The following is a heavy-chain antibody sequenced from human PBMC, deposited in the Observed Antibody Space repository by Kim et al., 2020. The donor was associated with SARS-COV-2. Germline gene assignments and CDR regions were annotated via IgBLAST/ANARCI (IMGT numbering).Heavy chain of an antibody. CDR3: ARGGAVLRFLEWLSSYFDY. Sequence: ASVKVSCKASGYTFSNYAMHWVRQAPGQRLEWMGWINAGSGNTEYSQKFQGRLIITRDTSASTAYMKLSSLRSEDTAVYYCARGGAVLRFLEWLSSYFDYWGQGTLVTVSS. D-gene: IGHD3-3*01. CDR1: GYTFSNYA. CDR2: INAGSGNT. V-gene: IGHV1-3*01. J-gene: IGHJ4*02.